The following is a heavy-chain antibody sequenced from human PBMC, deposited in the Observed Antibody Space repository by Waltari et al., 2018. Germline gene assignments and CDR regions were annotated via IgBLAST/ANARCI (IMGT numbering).Heavy chain of an antibody. V-gene: IGHV5-51*03. D-gene: IGHD3-10*01. Sequence: EVQLVPSGAEVKKPGASLKFSCKGSGYCLPSYWIVCVRWRPGKGLEWMGIIYPGDSDTRYSPSFQGQVTISADKSISTAYLQWSSLKASDTAMYYCASKVLLWRWDAFDIWGQGTMVTVSS. CDR1: GYCLPSYW. CDR2: IYPGDSDT. CDR3: ASKVLLWRWDAFDI. J-gene: IGHJ3*02.